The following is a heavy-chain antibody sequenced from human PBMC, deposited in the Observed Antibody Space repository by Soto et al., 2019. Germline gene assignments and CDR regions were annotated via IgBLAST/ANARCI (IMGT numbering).Heavy chain of an antibody. V-gene: IGHV3-13*01. D-gene: IGHD6-13*01. CDR3: ARDQGSSSWYHMDV. CDR2: IGTAGDT. CDR1: GFTFSSYD. J-gene: IGHJ6*03. Sequence: EVQLVESGGGLVQPGGSLRLSCAASGFTFSSYDMHWVRQATGKGLEWVSAIGTAGDTYYPGSVKGRFTISRENAKNSLYRQMNSLRAEDTAVYYCARDQGSSSWYHMDVWGQGTTVTVSS.